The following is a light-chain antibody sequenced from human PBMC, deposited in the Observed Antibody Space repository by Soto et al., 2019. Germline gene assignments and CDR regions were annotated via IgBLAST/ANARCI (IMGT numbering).Light chain of an antibody. Sequence: QLVLTQSSSTSASLGSSVKLTCTLSSGHSSYIIAWHQQRPGEAPRYLMKLEGSGIYNKGSGVPDRFSGSSSGADRYLTISNLQSEDEAAYYCETWDSDTWVFGGGTKVTVL. CDR1: SGHSSYI. J-gene: IGLJ3*02. V-gene: IGLV4-60*03. CDR3: ETWDSDTWV. CDR2: LEGSGIY.